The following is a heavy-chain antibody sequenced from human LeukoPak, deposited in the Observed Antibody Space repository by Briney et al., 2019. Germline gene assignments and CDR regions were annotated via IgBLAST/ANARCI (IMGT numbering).Heavy chain of an antibody. CDR2: ISSDGSAI. D-gene: IGHD1-26*01. Sequence: PGGSLRLSCAASGFTFRSYWMNWVRQAPGKGLEWVSHISSDGSAIHYADSVRGRFTISRDNAKNSLFLQMNSLRAEDTAVYYCARGLGGSYYRYWGQGTLVTVSS. CDR3: ARGLGGSYYRY. V-gene: IGHV3-48*04. CDR1: GFTFRSYW. J-gene: IGHJ4*02.